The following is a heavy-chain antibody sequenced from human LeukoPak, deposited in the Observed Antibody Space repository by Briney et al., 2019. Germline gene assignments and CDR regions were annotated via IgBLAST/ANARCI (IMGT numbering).Heavy chain of an antibody. CDR3: ARGLNSGSYQYYFDY. V-gene: IGHV1-18*01. CDR2: ISAYNGNT. J-gene: IGHJ4*02. CDR1: GYTFTSYG. D-gene: IGHD1-26*01. Sequence: GASVKVSCKASGYTFTSYGISWVRQAPGQGLEWMGWISAYNGNTNYAQKLQGRVTMTTDTSTSTAYMELRSLRSDDTAVYYCARGLNSGSYQYYFDYWGQGTLVTVSS.